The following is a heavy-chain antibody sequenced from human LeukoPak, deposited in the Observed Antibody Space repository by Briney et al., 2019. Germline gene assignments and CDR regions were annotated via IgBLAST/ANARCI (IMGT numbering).Heavy chain of an antibody. Sequence: ASVKVSCKVSGYTLPEIFIHWVRQAPGKGLEWMGGFDPENGETVSARRFQGRLTMTEDTSSDTAYMELSSLTSEDTAVYYCAASGGYFDYWGQGTLVTVSS. D-gene: IGHD3-16*01. V-gene: IGHV1-24*01. CDR1: GYTLPEIF. CDR2: FDPENGET. CDR3: AASGGYFDY. J-gene: IGHJ4*02.